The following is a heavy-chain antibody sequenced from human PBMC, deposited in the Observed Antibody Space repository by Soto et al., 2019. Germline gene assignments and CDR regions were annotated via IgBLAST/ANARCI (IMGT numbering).Heavy chain of an antibody. CDR3: ASVPIYYDTSREDFDI. D-gene: IGHD3-22*01. CDR1: GYTFTGYY. V-gene: IGHV1-2*04. CDR2: INPNRGGT. J-gene: IGHJ3*02. Sequence: ASVKVSCKASGYTFTGYYMHWVRQAPAQGLEWMGWINPNRGGTNYAQKFQGWVTMTRDTSISTAYTELSRLRSDDTAVYYCASVPIYYDTSREDFDIWGPGTRVTVS.